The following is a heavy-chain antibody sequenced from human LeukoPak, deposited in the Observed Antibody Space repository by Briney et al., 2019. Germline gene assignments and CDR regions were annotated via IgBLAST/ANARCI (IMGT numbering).Heavy chain of an antibody. Sequence: VPVLVNPTETLSLTCAVSGFSLSNIRMGMSWIRQPPGKALEWLAHIYSDDGNSYSTSLKSRLTISKDTSKSQVVLTMTNTDPVDTATYYCARIVRDGYNTNWYFDLWGRGTLVTVSS. V-gene: IGHV2-26*01. J-gene: IGHJ2*01. D-gene: IGHD5-24*01. CDR1: GFSLSNIRMG. CDR2: IYSDDGN. CDR3: ARIVRDGYNTNWYFDL.